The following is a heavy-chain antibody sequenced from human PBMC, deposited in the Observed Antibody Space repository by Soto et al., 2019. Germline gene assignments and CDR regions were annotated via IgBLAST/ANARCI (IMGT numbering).Heavy chain of an antibody. V-gene: IGHV4-34*01. Sequence: PSETLSLTCTVSGGSITTYYWSWIRQPAGKGLEWIGEINHSGSTNYNPSLKSRVTISVDTSKNQFSLKLSSVTAADTAVYYCARGRDGMDVWGQGTTVTVSS. CDR3: ARGRDGMDV. J-gene: IGHJ6*02. CDR2: INHSGST. CDR1: GGSITTYY.